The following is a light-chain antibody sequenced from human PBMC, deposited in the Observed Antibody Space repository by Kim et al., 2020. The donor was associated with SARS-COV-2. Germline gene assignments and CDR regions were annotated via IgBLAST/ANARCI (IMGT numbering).Light chain of an antibody. CDR1: SSDVGKYNF. CDR3: CSFPSTSPLYV. Sequence: QSALTQPASVSGSPGQSITISCTGTSSDVGKYNFVSWYQQHPGKAPELMIYEVTKRPSGVSNRFSGSKSGNTASLTISGLQAEDEADYYCCSFPSTSPLYVFGTGTKVTVL. V-gene: IGLV2-23*02. J-gene: IGLJ1*01. CDR2: EVT.